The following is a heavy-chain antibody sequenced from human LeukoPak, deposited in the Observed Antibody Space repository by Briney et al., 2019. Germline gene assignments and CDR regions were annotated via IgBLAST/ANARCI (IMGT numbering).Heavy chain of an antibody. D-gene: IGHD6-13*01. J-gene: IGHJ2*01. CDR1: GFTFSSYS. CDR3: ARRGYSSSWLDPKHFDL. Sequence: GGSLRLSCAASGFTFSSYSMNWVRQAPGKGLEWVSSISSSSSYIYYADSVKGRFTISRDNAKNSLYLQMNSLRAEDTAVYYCARRGYSSSWLDPKHFDLWGRGTLVTVSS. CDR2: ISSSSSYI. V-gene: IGHV3-21*01.